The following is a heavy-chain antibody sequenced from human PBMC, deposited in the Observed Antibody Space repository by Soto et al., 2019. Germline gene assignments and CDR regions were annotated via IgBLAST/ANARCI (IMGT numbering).Heavy chain of an antibody. CDR3: AKTGRRGSGPWDY. CDR2: ISGSGGST. V-gene: IGHV3-23*01. D-gene: IGHD3-10*01. CDR1: GFTFSSYA. J-gene: IGHJ4*02. Sequence: EVQLLESGGGLVQPGGSLRLSCAASGFTFSSYAMSWVRQAPGKGLEGVSAISGSGGSTYYADSVKGRFTISRDNSKNTLYLQMNSLRAEDTAVYYCAKTGRRGSGPWDYWGQGTLVTVSS.